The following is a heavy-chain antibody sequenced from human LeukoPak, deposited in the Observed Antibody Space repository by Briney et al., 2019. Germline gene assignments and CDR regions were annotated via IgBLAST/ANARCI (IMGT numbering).Heavy chain of an antibody. Sequence: GGSLRLSCAASGLSVSINYMSWVRQAPGKGLEWVSDIYSGGTTDYVDSVKGRFTISRDNSKNTLFLQMNSLRAEDTAVYYCARVPGAYGSGTYYVWGQGTRVTVSS. V-gene: IGHV3-53*01. D-gene: IGHD3-10*01. CDR2: IYSGGTT. CDR1: GLSVSINY. CDR3: ARVPGAYGSGTYYV. J-gene: IGHJ4*02.